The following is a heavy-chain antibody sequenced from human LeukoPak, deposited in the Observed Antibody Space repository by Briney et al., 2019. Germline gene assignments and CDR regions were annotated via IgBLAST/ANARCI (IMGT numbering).Heavy chain of an antibody. CDR2: IYYSGST. CDR3: ASLGYCSSTSCYGDY. CDR1: GGSISSGGYY. Sequence: PSQTLSLTCTVSGGSISSGGYYWSWIRQHPGKGLEWIGYIYYSGSTNYNPSLKSRVIISVDTSKNQFSLKLSSVTAADTAVYYCASLGYCSSTSCYGDYWGQGTLVTVSS. J-gene: IGHJ4*02. V-gene: IGHV4-31*03. D-gene: IGHD2-2*01.